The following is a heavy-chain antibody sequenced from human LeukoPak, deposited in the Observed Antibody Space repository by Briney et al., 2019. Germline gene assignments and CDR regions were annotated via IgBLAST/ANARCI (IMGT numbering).Heavy chain of an antibody. V-gene: IGHV4-38-2*02. CDR1: GYSISSGYY. D-gene: IGHD5-12*01. Sequence: KPSETLSLTCTVSGYSISSGYYWGWIRQPPGKGLEWIGSIYHSGSTYYNPSLKSRVTISEDTSKNQFSLKLSSVTAADTAMYYCARASWLPQTRNYYYMDVWGKGTTVTISS. CDR2: IYHSGST. CDR3: ARASWLPQTRNYYYMDV. J-gene: IGHJ6*03.